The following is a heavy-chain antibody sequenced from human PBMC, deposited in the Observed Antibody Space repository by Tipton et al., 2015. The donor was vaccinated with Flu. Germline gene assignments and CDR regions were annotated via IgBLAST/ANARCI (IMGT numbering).Heavy chain of an antibody. CDR3: AKSDSSGYYYTARLF. CDR1: GFTFSNFA. CDR2: ISGGGGNT. J-gene: IGHJ4*02. D-gene: IGHD3-22*01. V-gene: IGHV3-23*01. Sequence: SLRLSCAASGFTFSNFAMNWFRQAPGKGLEWVSTISGGGGNTYYADSVKGRFTISRDNSKNTLYVQMNSLRVEDTAEYYCAKSDSSGYYYTARLFWGQGTLVTVSS.